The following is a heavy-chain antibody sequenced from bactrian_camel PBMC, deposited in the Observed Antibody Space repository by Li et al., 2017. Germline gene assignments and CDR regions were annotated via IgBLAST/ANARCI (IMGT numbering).Heavy chain of an antibody. Sequence: VQLVESGGGLVQPGGSLRLSCVASGFTFSTYPMTWVRQRPGKGLEWVSYINSGGGSTFYADHVKGRFTISRDNAKNTVNLQMNSLKPEDTAVYYCVRSEYGGSWFSFDHWGQGTQVTVS. D-gene: IGHD6*01. CDR3: VRSEYGGSWFSFDH. CDR1: GFTFSTYP. J-gene: IGHJ4*01. CDR2: INSGGGST. V-gene: IGHV3S35*01.